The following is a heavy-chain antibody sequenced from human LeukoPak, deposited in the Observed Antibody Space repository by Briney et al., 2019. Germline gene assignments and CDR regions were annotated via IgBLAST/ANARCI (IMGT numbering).Heavy chain of an antibody. Sequence: GGSLRLSCAASGFTFSSYAMHWVRLAPGKGLEWVAVISYDGSNKYYADSVKGRFIISRDNSKNTLYLQMNSLRAEDTAVYYCASHDISGYYGGYWGQGTLVTVSS. J-gene: IGHJ4*02. V-gene: IGHV3-30-3*01. CDR3: ASHDISGYYGGY. D-gene: IGHD3-22*01. CDR1: GFTFSSYA. CDR2: ISYDGSNK.